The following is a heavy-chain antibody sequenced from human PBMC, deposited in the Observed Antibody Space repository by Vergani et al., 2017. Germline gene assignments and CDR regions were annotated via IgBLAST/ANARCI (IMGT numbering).Heavy chain of an antibody. CDR1: GGSFSGYY. CDR2: INHSGST. CDR3: ATGIAAGGTTLFFY. D-gene: IGHD6-13*01. V-gene: IGHV4-34*01. J-gene: IGHJ4*02. Sequence: QVQLQQWGAGLLKPSETLSLPCAVYGGSFSGYYWSWIRQPPGKGLEWIGEINHSGSTNYNPSLKSRVTISVDTSKNQFSLKLSSVTAADTAVYYCATGIAAGGTTLFFYWGQGTLVTVSS.